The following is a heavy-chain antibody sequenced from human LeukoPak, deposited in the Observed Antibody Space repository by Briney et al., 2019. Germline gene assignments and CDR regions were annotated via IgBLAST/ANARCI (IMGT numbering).Heavy chain of an antibody. CDR1: EGTFSSYG. V-gene: IGHV1-69*13. Sequence: GASVKFSCRAPEGTFSSYGISWARQAPGQGLEWMGEIIPLFDTINYAQNFQGRVTITADEFTSTAYMELSSLRSDDTAVYYCARDRPGNSLEYWGQGTLVTVSS. CDR3: ARDRPGNSLEY. CDR2: IIPLFDTI. J-gene: IGHJ4*02. D-gene: IGHD4-23*01.